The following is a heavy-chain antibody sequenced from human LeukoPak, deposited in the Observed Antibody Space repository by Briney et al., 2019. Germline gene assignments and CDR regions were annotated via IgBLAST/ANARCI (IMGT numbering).Heavy chain of an antibody. CDR1: GFAFSDYG. J-gene: IGHJ4*02. V-gene: IGHV3-30*18. CDR3: AKSNSGSYVPLSD. CDR2: ISNDGSNA. Sequence: GESLRLSCAVSGFAFSDYGMHWVRQAPGKGLEGLAVISNDGSNAYYADSAKGRFTISRDNSKNTLYLQMHSLRAEDTAVFYCAKSNSGSYVPLSDWGQGTLVTVSS. D-gene: IGHD3-10*01.